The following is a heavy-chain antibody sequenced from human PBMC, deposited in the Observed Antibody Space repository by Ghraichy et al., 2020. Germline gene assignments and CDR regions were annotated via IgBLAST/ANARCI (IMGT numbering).Heavy chain of an antibody. D-gene: IGHD1-1*01. V-gene: IGHV3-7*03. J-gene: IGHJ5*02. CDR3: ARSNSGWYKLDT. CDR2: IHQDGSEK. CDR1: QIKSGNAW. Sequence: GGSLRLSCEASQIKSGNAWMHWVRQAPGRGLQWVATIHQDGSEKYYAESMKGRFTISIDSAQNSVNLQINSLRAEDTAIYYCARSNSGWYKLDTWGQGTLVTVSS.